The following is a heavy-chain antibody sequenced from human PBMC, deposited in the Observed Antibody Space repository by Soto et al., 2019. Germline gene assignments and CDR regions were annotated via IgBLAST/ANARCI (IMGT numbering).Heavy chain of an antibody. D-gene: IGHD3-22*01. CDR2: ISYDGSNK. CDR3: ARGNYYDSSGYHRAPFFAY. Sequence: GWSLRLSCAASGFTFSSYVMHWVRQAPGKGLEWVAVISYDGSNKYYADSVKGRFTISRDNSKNTLYLQMNSLRAEDTAVYYCARGNYYDSSGYHRAPFFAYWGQGTLVTVSS. CDR1: GFTFSSYV. J-gene: IGHJ4*02. V-gene: IGHV3-30-3*01.